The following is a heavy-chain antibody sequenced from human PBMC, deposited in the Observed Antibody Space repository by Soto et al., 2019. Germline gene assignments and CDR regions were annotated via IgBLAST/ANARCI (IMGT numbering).Heavy chain of an antibody. V-gene: IGHV2-5*02. CDR3: AYLPCSGGSCYCFSFSGMDV. Sequence: QITLKESGPTLVKPTQTLTLTCTFSGFSLSTSGVGVAWIRQPPGKALEWLALIYWDDDKRYRPSLESRLTITKDTSKNQVVLTMTNMDSVDTATYYCAYLPCSGGSCYCFSFSGMDVWGQGTTVTPSS. CDR2: IYWDDDK. J-gene: IGHJ6*02. CDR1: GFSLSTSGVG. D-gene: IGHD2-15*01.